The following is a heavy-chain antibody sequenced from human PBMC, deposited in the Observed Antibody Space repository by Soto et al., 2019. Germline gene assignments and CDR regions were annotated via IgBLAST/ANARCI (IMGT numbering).Heavy chain of an antibody. CDR1: GGTFSSYA. D-gene: IGHD3-3*01. V-gene: IGHV1-69*13. J-gene: IGHJ5*02. Sequence: ASVKVSCKASGGTFSSYAISWVRQAPGQGLEWMGGIIPIFGTANYAQKFQGRVTITADESTSTACMELSSLRSEDTAVYYCASSPGDFWSGYLDPWGQGTLVTVSS. CDR3: ASSPGDFWSGYLDP. CDR2: IIPIFGTA.